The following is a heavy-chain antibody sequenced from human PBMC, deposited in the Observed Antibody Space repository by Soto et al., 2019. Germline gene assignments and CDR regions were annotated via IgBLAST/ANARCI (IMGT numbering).Heavy chain of an antibody. Sequence: ASVKVSCKASGGTFSSYAISGVRQAPGQGLEWMGGIIPIFGTANYAQKFQGRVTITADESTSTAYMELSSLRSEDTAVYYCAREHNWNYIHEINWFDPWGQGTLVTVSS. V-gene: IGHV1-69*13. J-gene: IGHJ5*02. CDR1: GGTFSSYA. CDR3: AREHNWNYIHEINWFDP. CDR2: IIPIFGTA. D-gene: IGHD1-1*01.